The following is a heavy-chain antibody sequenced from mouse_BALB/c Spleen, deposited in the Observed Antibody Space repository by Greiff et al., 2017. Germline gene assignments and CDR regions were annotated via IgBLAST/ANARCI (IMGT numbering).Heavy chain of an antibody. J-gene: IGHJ1*01. CDR1: GFTFSSYT. V-gene: IGHV5-12-2*01. D-gene: IGHD1-1*01. CDR2: ISNGGGST. CDR3: ARGGSSSLYWYFDV. Sequence: EVMLVESGGGLVQPGGSLKLSCAASGFTFSSYTMSWVRQTPEKRLEWVAYISNGGGSTYYPDTVKGRFTISRDNAKNTLYLQMSSLKSEDTAMYYCARGGSSSLYWYFDVWGAGTTVTVSS.